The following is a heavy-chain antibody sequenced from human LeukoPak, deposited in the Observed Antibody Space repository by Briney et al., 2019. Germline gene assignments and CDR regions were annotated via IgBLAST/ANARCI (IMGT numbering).Heavy chain of an antibody. D-gene: IGHD2-15*01. Sequence: GASVKVSCKASGGTFSSYAISWVRQAPGQGLEWMGGIIPIFGTANYAQKFQGRVTITADKSTSTAYMELGSLRSEDTAVYYCARDWMLGYCSGGSCYLDAFDIWGQGTMVTVSS. V-gene: IGHV1-69*06. CDR3: ARDWMLGYCSGGSCYLDAFDI. CDR2: IIPIFGTA. CDR1: GGTFSSYA. J-gene: IGHJ3*02.